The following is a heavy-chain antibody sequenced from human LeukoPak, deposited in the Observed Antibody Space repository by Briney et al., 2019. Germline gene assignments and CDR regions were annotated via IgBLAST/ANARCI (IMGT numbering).Heavy chain of an antibody. CDR1: GYTLTELS. J-gene: IGHJ5*02. V-gene: IGHV1-24*01. D-gene: IGHD6-19*01. CDR3: ATGSSGWYDGWFDP. Sequence: ASVKVSCKVSGYTLTELSMHWVRQAPGKGLEWMGGFDPEDGETICAQKFQGRVTMTEDTSTDTAYMELSSLRSEDTAVYYCATGSSGWYDGWFDPWGQGTLVTVSS. CDR2: FDPEDGET.